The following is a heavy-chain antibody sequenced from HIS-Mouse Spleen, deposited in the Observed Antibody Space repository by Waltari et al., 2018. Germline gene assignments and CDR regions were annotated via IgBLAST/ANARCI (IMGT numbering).Heavy chain of an antibody. CDR3: AREIPYSSSWYDWYFDL. D-gene: IGHD6-13*01. CDR1: GGSISSSSSY. J-gene: IGHJ2*01. V-gene: IGHV4-39*07. Sequence: QLQLQESGPGLVKPSATLSLTCTVSGGSISSSSSYWVWLRQPPGKGLGWIGSIYYSGSTYYNPSLKSRVTISVDTSKNQFSLKLSSVTAADTAVYYCAREIPYSSSWYDWYFDLWGRGTLVTVSS. CDR2: IYYSGST.